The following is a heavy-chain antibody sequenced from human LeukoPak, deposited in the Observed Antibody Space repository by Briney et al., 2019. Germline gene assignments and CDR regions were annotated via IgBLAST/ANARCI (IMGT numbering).Heavy chain of an antibody. CDR3: ATLKGWFGEGCFDD. CDR1: GGTVSTIY. CDR2: IYRDGSA. D-gene: IGHD3-10*01. V-gene: IGHV3-53*01. J-gene: IGHJ4*02. Sequence: GGSLRLSCAASGGTVSTIYVGWVRQAPGRGLDRVSVIYRDGSAYYAESVKGRFTISRDSSENTLFLQMNSLKAEDTAVYYGATLKGWFGEGCFDDWGQGTLVTV.